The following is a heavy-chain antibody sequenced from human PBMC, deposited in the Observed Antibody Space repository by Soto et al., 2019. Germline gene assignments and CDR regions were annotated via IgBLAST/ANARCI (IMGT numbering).Heavy chain of an antibody. J-gene: IGHJ5*02. D-gene: IGHD6-13*01. Sequence: QVQLVESGGGVVQPGRSLRLSCAASGFTFSSYGMHWVRQAPGKGLEWVAVRWYDGSNKYYADSVKGRFTISRDNSKNTLYLQMNSLRAEDTAVYYCARGGGGAAAGTNWFDPWGQGTLVTVSS. V-gene: IGHV3-33*01. CDR1: GFTFSSYG. CDR3: ARGGGGAAAGTNWFDP. CDR2: RWYDGSNK.